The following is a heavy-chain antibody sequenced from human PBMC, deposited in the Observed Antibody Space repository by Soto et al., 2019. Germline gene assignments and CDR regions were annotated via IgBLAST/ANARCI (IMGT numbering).Heavy chain of an antibody. Sequence: EVQLLESGGGLVQPGGSLRLSCAAYGFTFSSYAMSWVRQAPGKGLEWVSAISGSGGSTYYADSVKGRFTISRDNSKNTLYLQMNSLRAEDTAVYYCAKDSVTIFGVAPDYYMDVWGKGTTVTVSS. D-gene: IGHD3-3*01. CDR1: GFTFSSYA. V-gene: IGHV3-23*01. J-gene: IGHJ6*03. CDR3: AKDSVTIFGVAPDYYMDV. CDR2: ISGSGGST.